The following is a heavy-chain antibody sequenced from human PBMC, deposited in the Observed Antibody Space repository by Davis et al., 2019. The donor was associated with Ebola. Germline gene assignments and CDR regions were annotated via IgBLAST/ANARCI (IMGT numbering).Heavy chain of an antibody. CDR1: GYTFTSYG. CDR2: ISAYNGNT. J-gene: IGHJ5*02. Sequence: ASVKVSCKASGYTFTSYGISWVRQAPGQGLEWMGWISAYNGNTNYAQKLQGRATMTTDTSTSTAYMELRSLRSDDTAVYYCARDVAAPGWFDPWGQGTLVTVSS. CDR3: ARDVAAPGWFDP. V-gene: IGHV1-18*01. D-gene: IGHD6-13*01.